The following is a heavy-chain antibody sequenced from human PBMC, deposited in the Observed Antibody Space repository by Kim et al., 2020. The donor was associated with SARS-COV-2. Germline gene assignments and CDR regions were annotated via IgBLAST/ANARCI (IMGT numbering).Heavy chain of an antibody. CDR1: GYTFTSYG. CDR2: ISAYNGNT. CDR3: ARDGVRGLPPGYYYYYYGMDV. J-gene: IGHJ6*02. D-gene: IGHD3-3*01. Sequence: ASVKVSCKASGYTFTSYGISWVRQAPGQGLEWMGWISAYNGNTNYAQKLQGRVTMTTDTSTSTAYMELRSLRSDDTAVYYCARDGVRGLPPGYYYYYYGMDVWGQGTTVTVSS. V-gene: IGHV1-18*01.